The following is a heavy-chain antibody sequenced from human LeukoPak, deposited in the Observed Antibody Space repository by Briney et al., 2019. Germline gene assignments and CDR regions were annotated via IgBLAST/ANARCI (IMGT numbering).Heavy chain of an antibody. CDR2: IIPIFGTA. Sequence: ASVKVSCKASGGTFSSYAISWVRQAPGQGLEWMGGIIPIFGTANYAQKFQGRVTITTDESTSTAYMELSSLRSEDTAVYYCARVRAEPPYCSSTSCALGAFDIWGQGTMVTVSS. D-gene: IGHD2-2*01. V-gene: IGHV1-69*05. CDR1: GGTFSSYA. J-gene: IGHJ3*02. CDR3: ARVRAEPPYCSSTSCALGAFDI.